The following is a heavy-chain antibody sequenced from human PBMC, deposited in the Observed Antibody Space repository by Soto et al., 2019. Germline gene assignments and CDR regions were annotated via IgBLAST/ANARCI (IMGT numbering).Heavy chain of an antibody. CDR2: IRARVHSYST. V-gene: IGHV3-72*01. CDR3: VSLWSVTGSRDY. Sequence: EVQLVESGGGLVQPGGSLRLSCAVSGLTFSDHYMGWVRQAPGKGLDWVGRIRARVHSYSTEYAASVKGRFTISRDDSRNSLYLQMNSLKMEDTAVFYCVSLWSVTGSRDYWGRGTLVTVSS. CDR1: GLTFSDHY. D-gene: IGHD1-20*01. J-gene: IGHJ4*02.